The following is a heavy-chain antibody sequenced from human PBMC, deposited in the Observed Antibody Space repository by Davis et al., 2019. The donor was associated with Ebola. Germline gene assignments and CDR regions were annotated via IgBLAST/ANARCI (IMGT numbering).Heavy chain of an antibody. Sequence: GESLKISCAASGFSFSKYGMYWFRQAPGKGLEWLSYIGGASDNINYADSVEGRFTISRDNAKDSLSLHMNGLRDDDTAVYYCARRIKGDGRGGVDVWGQGTSVTVSS. CDR2: IGGASDNI. CDR3: ARRIKGDGRGGVDV. J-gene: IGHJ6*02. D-gene: IGHD3-10*02. CDR1: GFSFSKYG. V-gene: IGHV3-48*02.